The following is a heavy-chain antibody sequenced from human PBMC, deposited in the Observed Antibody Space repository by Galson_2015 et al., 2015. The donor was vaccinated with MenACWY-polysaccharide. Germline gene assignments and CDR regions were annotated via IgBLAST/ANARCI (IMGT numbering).Heavy chain of an antibody. CDR1: GFTFSTYW. D-gene: IGHD5-12*01. V-gene: IGHV3-74*01. CDR3: ARGYSAYD. CDR2: IKSDGSST. Sequence: SLRLSCAASGFTFSTYWMHWVRQAPGKGLVWVSRIKSDGSSTNYADFVKGRLTISRDNAKNTLYLQMNSLRAEDTALYYCARGYSAYDWGQGTLVTVSA. J-gene: IGHJ4*02.